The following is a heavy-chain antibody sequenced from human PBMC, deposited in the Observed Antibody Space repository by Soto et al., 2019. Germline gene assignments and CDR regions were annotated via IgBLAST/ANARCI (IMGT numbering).Heavy chain of an antibody. CDR3: ARHGGMVQGVRITTYIDY. J-gene: IGHJ4*01. V-gene: IGHV3-21*01. CDR1: GFNFSDSR. Sequence: PGGSLRLSCAASGFNFSDSRMNWVRQAPGKGLEWGASISSYNSYTYYADSIKGRFTISRDNAKKSLYLQMSSLSAEDTAVYYCARHGGMVQGVRITTYIDYWGQGTPVTVSS. CDR2: ISSYNSYT. D-gene: IGHD3-10*01.